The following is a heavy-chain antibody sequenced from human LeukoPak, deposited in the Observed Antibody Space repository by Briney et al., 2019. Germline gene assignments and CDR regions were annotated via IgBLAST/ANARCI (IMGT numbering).Heavy chain of an antibody. Sequence: GGSLRLSCEATGFTFSTYAMHWVRQAPGKGLEWVATISYVGGNEYYADSVRGRFTISRDNSKNTLFMQMNSLRAEDTAVYYCARVGPTSGSYFDYWGQGTLVTVSS. CDR1: GFTFSTYA. CDR2: ISYVGGNE. J-gene: IGHJ4*02. CDR3: ARVGPTSGSYFDY. V-gene: IGHV3-30-3*01. D-gene: IGHD3-10*01.